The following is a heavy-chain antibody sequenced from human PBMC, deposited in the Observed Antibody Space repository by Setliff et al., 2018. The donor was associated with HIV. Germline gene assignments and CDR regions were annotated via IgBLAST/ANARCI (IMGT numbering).Heavy chain of an antibody. CDR2: IDCSGGDT. D-gene: IGHD6-13*01. Sequence: GASVKVSCKASGYTFTTYYIHWVRQTPGQGLEWMGIIDCSGGDTSYAQGFQDRITMTRDTSTSTVYMELSSLTSEDTALYYCVRYRGGYSSSLDSWGQGTLVTVS. CDR3: VRYRGGYSSSLDS. J-gene: IGHJ4*02. CDR1: GYTFTTYY. V-gene: IGHV1-46*01.